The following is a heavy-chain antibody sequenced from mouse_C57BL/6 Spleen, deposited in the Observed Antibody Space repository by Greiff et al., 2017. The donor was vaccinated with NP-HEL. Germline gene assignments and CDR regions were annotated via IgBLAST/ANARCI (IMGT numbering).Heavy chain of an antibody. CDR3: SSVDEDYFDF. V-gene: IGHV5-17*01. Sequence: EVQGVESGGGLVKPGGSLKLSCAASGFTFSNYGMHWVRQAPEKGLEWVAYISSGSSTIYYADTVKGRCTISRDNAKNTLFLQMTSLRSEDTAMYYCSSVDEDYFDFWGQGTTLTVSS. J-gene: IGHJ2*01. CDR1: GFTFSNYG. CDR2: ISSGSSTI.